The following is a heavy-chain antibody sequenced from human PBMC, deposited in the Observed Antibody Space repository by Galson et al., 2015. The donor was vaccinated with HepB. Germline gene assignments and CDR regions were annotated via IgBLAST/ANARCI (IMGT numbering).Heavy chain of an antibody. D-gene: IGHD3-9*01. V-gene: IGHV4-39*01. CDR3: ASSYYDILTGYYYYFDY. CDR2: MYYSGNT. CDR1: GGSISSSSYY. Sequence: ETLSLTCTVSGGSISSSSYYWGWIRQPPGKGLEWIGSMYYSGNTYYNPSLKSRVTISVDTSKNQFSLKLSSVTAADTAVYYCASSYYDILTGYYYYFDYWGQGTLVTVSS. J-gene: IGHJ4*02.